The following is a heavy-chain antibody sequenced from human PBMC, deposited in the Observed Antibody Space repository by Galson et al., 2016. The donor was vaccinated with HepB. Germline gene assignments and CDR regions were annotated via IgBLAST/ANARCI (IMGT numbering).Heavy chain of an antibody. Sequence: SLRLSCAASGFTFDDYSMHWVRLAPGKGLEWVASINQDDTYYVGSLKGRFTISRDNAKNSLYLQMDSLRVEDTAVYFCARDSGYKRFDYWGQGTLVTVSS. CDR1: GFTFDDYS. V-gene: IGHV3-7*01. CDR3: ARDSGYKRFDY. J-gene: IGHJ4*02. D-gene: IGHD5-12*01. CDR2: INQDDT.